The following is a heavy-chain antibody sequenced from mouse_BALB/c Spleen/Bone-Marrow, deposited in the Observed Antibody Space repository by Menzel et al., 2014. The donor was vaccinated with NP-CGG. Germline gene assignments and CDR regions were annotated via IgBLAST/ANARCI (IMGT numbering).Heavy chain of an antibody. D-gene: IGHD2-4*01. J-gene: IGHJ2*01. CDR3: ARLITTDY. CDR2: IDPANGNT. V-gene: IGHV14-3*02. Sequence: EVQLQQSGAELVKPGASVKLSCTASGFNTKDTYMHWVKQRPEQGLEWIGRIDPANGNTKYDPKFQGKATITADTSSNTAYLQLSSLTSEDTAVYSFARLITTDYWGQGTTLTVSS. CDR1: GFNTKDTY.